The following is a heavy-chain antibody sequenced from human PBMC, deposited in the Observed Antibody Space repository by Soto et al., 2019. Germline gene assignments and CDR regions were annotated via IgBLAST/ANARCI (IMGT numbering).Heavy chain of an antibody. CDR3: ARGDIVVVPADYHVNYYYYYGMDV. CDR1: GYTFTSYG. V-gene: IGHV1-18*01. CDR2: ISAYNGNT. D-gene: IGHD2-2*01. J-gene: IGHJ6*02. Sequence: GASVKVSCKASGYTFTSYGISWVRQAPGQGLEWMGWISAYNGNTNYAQKLQGRVTMTTDTSTSTAYMELRSLRSDDTAVYYCARGDIVVVPADYHVNYYYYYGMDVWGQGTTVTVSS.